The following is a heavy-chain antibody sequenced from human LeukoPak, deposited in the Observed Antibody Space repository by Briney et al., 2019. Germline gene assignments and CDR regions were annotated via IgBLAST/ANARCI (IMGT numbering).Heavy chain of an antibody. Sequence: GGSLRLSCAASGFTFSSYWMHWVRQAPGKGLVWVSRINSDGSSASYADSVKGRFTISRDNAKNTLYLQMNSLRAEDTAVYYCARMVAATLSFDYWGQGTLVTVSS. J-gene: IGHJ4*02. CDR2: INSDGSSA. CDR3: ARMVAATLSFDY. CDR1: GFTFSSYW. D-gene: IGHD2-15*01. V-gene: IGHV3-74*01.